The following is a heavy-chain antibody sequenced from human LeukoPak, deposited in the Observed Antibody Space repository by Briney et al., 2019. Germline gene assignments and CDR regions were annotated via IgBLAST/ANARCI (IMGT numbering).Heavy chain of an antibody. Sequence: GGSLRLSCAASGFTFSSYDMHWVRQATGKGLEWVSAIGTAGDTYYPGSVKGRFTISRENAKNSLYLQMNSMRAGDTAVYYCARALVRTGLDYWGQGTLVTVSS. V-gene: IGHV3-13*01. CDR2: IGTAGDT. D-gene: IGHD1-1*01. CDR1: GFTFSSYD. J-gene: IGHJ4*02. CDR3: ARALVRTGLDY.